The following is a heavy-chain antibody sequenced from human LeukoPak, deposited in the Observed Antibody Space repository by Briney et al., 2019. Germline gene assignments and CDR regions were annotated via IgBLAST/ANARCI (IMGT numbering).Heavy chain of an antibody. CDR2: ISTDGSHK. Sequence: QAGRSLRPSYPPSASSFSTYGTHSVRQDRGKGLQWVAIISTDGSHKHYADSVKGRLTISRDNSQNTLYLQMNSLGPEDTAVYYCAREGPISSSWRQRFYFYALDVWGQGTTVTVSS. CDR3: AREGPISSSWRQRFYFYALDV. J-gene: IGHJ6*02. CDR1: ASSFSTYG. V-gene: IGHV3-30*03. D-gene: IGHD6-13*01.